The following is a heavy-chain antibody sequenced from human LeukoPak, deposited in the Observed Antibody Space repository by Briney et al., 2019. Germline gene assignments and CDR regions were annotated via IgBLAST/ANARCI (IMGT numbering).Heavy chain of an antibody. CDR2: IYYSGST. Sequence: TSETLSLTCTVSGGSISSSSYYWGWIRQPPGKGLEWIGSIYYSGSTYYNPSLKSRVTISVDTSKNQFSLKLSSVTTADTAMYYCTSTFALRGPREDPPTGFIDPWGQGTLVTVSS. D-gene: IGHD4-17*01. CDR1: GGSISSSSYY. V-gene: IGHV4-39*07. J-gene: IGHJ5*02. CDR3: TSTFALRGPREDPPTGFIDP.